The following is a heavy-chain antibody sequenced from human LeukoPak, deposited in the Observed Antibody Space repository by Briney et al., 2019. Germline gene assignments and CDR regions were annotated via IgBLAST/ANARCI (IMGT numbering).Heavy chain of an antibody. J-gene: IGHJ4*02. Sequence: GASVKVSCKASGYTFTSYGISWVRQAPGQGLEWMGWISAYNGNTNYAQKLQGRVTMTTDTSTSTAYMELSRLRSDDTAVYYCARDSVENIVVVPAAHGVVDYWGQGTLVTVSS. D-gene: IGHD2-2*01. CDR1: GYTFTSYG. CDR2: ISAYNGNT. V-gene: IGHV1-18*01. CDR3: ARDSVENIVVVPAAHGVVDY.